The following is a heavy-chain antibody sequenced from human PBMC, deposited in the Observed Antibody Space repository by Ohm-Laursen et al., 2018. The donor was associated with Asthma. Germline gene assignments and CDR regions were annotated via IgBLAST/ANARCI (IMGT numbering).Heavy chain of an antibody. Sequence: GESLKISCKGLGYSFTSYRIGWVRQLPGKGLEWMGITYPGDSDTRYSPSFQGQVTISADKSISTACLQWSSLKATDAAMYYCARHRGYGDYDSYYYYGMDVWGQGTTVTVSS. CDR1: GYSFTSYR. CDR2: TYPGDSDT. J-gene: IGHJ6*02. V-gene: IGHV5-51*01. D-gene: IGHD4-17*01. CDR3: ARHRGYGDYDSYYYYGMDV.